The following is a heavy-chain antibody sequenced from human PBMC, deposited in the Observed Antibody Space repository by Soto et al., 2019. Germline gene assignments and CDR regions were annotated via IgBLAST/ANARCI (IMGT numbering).Heavy chain of an antibody. D-gene: IGHD3-10*01. V-gene: IGHV1-18*01. Sequence: QVQLVQSGAEVKKPGASVKVSCKASGYTFTSYGISWVRQAPGQGLEWMGWISAYNGNTNYAQKLQGRVTMTTDTSTSTADMELRSLRSDDTAVYYCARDPPLGSPIEYFQHWGQGTLVTVSS. CDR2: ISAYNGNT. CDR1: GYTFTSYG. J-gene: IGHJ1*01. CDR3: ARDPPLGSPIEYFQH.